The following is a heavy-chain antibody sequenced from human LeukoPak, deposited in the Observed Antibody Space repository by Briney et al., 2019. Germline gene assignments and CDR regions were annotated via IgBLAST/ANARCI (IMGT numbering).Heavy chain of an antibody. J-gene: IGHJ6*02. CDR2: ISGSGGST. V-gene: IGHV3-23*01. CDR1: GFTFSSYA. CDR3: AKSDRYCSSTSCYPLYYYYGMTS. Sequence: GGSLRLSCAASGFTFSSYAMSWVRQAPGKGLEWVSAISGSGGSTFYADSVKGRFTISRDNSKNTLYLQMNSPRAEDTAVYYCAKSDRYCSSTSCYPLYYYYGMTSGAKGPRSPSP. D-gene: IGHD2-2*01.